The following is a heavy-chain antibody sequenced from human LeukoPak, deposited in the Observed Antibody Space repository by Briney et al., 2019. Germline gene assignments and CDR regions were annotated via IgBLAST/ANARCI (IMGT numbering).Heavy chain of an antibody. CDR2: IIPIFGTA. D-gene: IGHD6-19*01. CDR1: GGTFSSNV. V-gene: IGHV1-69*13. CDR3: ASFGYSSGWHDINFDY. Sequence: VKVSYKASGGTFSSNVISWVRQAPGQGLEWMGGIIPIFGTANYAQKFQGRVTITADKSTSTAYMELSSLRSEDTAVYYCASFGYSSGWHDINFDYWGQGTLVTVSS. J-gene: IGHJ4*02.